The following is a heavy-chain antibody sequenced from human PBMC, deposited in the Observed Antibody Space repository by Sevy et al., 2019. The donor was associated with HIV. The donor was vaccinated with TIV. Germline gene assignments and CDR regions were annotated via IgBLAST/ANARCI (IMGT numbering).Heavy chain of an antibody. CDR1: GFSFSSYE. Sequence: GGSLRLSCAASGFSFSSYEMNWVRQAPGKGLEWVSSITSSGSNIYYSDSVKGPFTISRDNAKNSPYLHMNSLRAEDTAAYYSPRDLPPSATMVPRFDSWGQGTLVTVSS. V-gene: IGHV3-48*03. CDR2: ITSSGSNI. J-gene: IGHJ4*02. CDR3: PRDLPPSATMVPRFDS. D-gene: IGHD3-10*01.